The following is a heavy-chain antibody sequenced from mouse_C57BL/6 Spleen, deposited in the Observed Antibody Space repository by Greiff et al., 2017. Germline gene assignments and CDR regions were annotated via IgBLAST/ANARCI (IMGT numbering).Heavy chain of an antibody. D-gene: IGHD1-1*01. CDR2: IHPNSGST. J-gene: IGHJ4*01. CDR1: GYTFTSYW. CDR3: ARDENYYGSSEDYAMDY. V-gene: IGHV1-64*01. Sequence: QVQLQQPGAELVKPGASVKLSCKASGYTFTSYWMHWVKQRPGQGLEWIGMIHPNSGSTNYNEKFKSKATLTVDKSSSTAYMQLSSLTSEDSAVYYCARDENYYGSSEDYAMDYWGQGTSVTVSS.